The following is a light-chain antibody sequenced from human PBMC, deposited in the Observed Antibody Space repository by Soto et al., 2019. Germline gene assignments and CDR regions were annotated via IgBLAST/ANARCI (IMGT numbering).Light chain of an antibody. CDR2: LNRDGSH. CDR1: SGHSNYA. Sequence: QSVLTQSPSASASLGASVKLTCTLSSGHSNYAIAWHQQQPEKGPRYLMKLNRDGSHSKGDGIPNRFSGSSSRAERYLNISSLQSEDEADYYCQTWGTGIVIFGGGTKLTVL. J-gene: IGLJ2*01. V-gene: IGLV4-69*01. CDR3: QTWGTGIVI.